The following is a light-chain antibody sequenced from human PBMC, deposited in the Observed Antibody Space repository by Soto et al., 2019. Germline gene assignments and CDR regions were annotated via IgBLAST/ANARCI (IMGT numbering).Light chain of an antibody. CDR3: QQYDSWPPPWT. J-gene: IGKJ1*01. Sequence: EIVLTQSPATLSVSPGERATLSCRASQSVNSNLAWYQQKPGQAPRLLIYGASTRATDIPARFNGSGSETDFTLTISSLQSEDFAVYFCQQYDSWPPPWTFGQGTKVDIK. V-gene: IGKV3-15*01. CDR1: QSVNSN. CDR2: GAS.